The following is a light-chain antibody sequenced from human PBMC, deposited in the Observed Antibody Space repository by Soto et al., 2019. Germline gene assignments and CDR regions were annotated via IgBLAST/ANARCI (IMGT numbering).Light chain of an antibody. Sequence: SALTQPASVSGSPGQSITISCTGTSSDVGGFNSVSWYQLRPGTAPKLILYDVVDRPSGVSYRFSGSKSGNTASLTISGLQAADEAYYFWRSYTSTMTNVFGSGSKVTVL. CDR2: DVV. CDR1: SSDVGGFNS. CDR3: RSYTSTMTNV. V-gene: IGLV2-14*03. J-gene: IGLJ1*01.